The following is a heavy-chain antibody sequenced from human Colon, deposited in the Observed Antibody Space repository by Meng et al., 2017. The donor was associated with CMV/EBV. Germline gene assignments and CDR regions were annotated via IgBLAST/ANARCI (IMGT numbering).Heavy chain of an antibody. CDR1: GFTFNSYA. V-gene: IGHV3-21*01. J-gene: IGHJ4*02. CDR2: IVRTNDI. D-gene: IGHD3-10*01. CDR3: ARGGARSYFFDN. Sequence: GESLKISCAASGFTFNSYAMSWVRQAPGKGLEWVASIVRTNDIYYADSVKGRFSISRDNAKNSLYLQMNSLRAEDTAVYYCARGGARSYFFDNWGQGTLVTVSS.